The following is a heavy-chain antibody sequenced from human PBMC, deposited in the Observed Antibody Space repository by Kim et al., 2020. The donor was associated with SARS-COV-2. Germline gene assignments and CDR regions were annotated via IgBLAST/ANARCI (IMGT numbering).Heavy chain of an antibody. D-gene: IGHD2-2*01. CDR1: GGSIRSGGKF. V-gene: IGHV4-31*03. J-gene: IGHJ4*02. Sequence: TLSLTCSVSGGSIRSGGKFWTWIRQHPAKGLERIGYISYSGNSHYSPSLRSRVSISLQTSENQFSLELTSVTAADTSGYYCARGQPLDYWGQGSRVTV. CDR3: ARGQPLDY. CDR2: ISYSGNS.